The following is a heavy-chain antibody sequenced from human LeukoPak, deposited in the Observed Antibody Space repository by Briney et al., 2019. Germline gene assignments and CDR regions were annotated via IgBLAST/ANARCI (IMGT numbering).Heavy chain of an antibody. J-gene: IGHJ4*02. CDR3: AKDRGIISDY. CDR2: ISGSGDST. V-gene: IGHV3-23*01. CDR1: GFTFSSYS. Sequence: GGSLRLSCVVSGFTFSSYSMSWVRQAPGKGLEWVSAISGSGDSTYYADSVKVRFTISRDNSKNTLYLQMNSLRVEDTAVYYCAKDRGIISDYWGQGTLVTVSS. D-gene: IGHD3-10*01.